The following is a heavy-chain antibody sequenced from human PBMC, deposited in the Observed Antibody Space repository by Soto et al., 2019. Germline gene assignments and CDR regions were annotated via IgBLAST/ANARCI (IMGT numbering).Heavy chain of an antibody. J-gene: IGHJ6*03. CDR1: GYTLTELS. V-gene: IGHV1-24*01. Sequence: ASVKVSCKVSGYTLTELSMHWVRQAPGKGLEWMGGFDPEDGETIYAQKFQGRVTMTEDTSTDTAYMELSSLRSEDTAVYYCATGFITMVRGWNGDHYYMDVWGKGTTVTGSS. CDR2: FDPEDGET. D-gene: IGHD3-10*01. CDR3: ATGFITMVRGWNGDHYYMDV.